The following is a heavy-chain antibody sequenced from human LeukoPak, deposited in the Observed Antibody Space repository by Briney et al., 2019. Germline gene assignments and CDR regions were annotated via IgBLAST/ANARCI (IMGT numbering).Heavy chain of an antibody. CDR3: AREPDA. J-gene: IGHJ5*02. V-gene: IGHV4-39*07. CDR2: VHHTGRA. CDR1: GDSISGSNYH. Sequence: EASETLSLTCTVSGDSISGSNYHWRWIRQPPGKGLEWLGTVHHTGRAFYNPSIRGRTTVSVDTSKNEFSLKLTSVTAADTAVYYCAREPDAWGQGSLVIVSS.